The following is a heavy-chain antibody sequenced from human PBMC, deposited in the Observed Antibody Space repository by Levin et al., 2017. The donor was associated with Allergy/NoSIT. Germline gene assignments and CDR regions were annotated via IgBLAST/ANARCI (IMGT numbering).Heavy chain of an antibody. J-gene: IGHJ4*02. CDR2: ISGSGDHT. Sequence: PGGSLRLSCAASGFTFKNYAMSWVRQAPGKGLEWVSAISGSGDHTYYADSVKGRFTISRDFSKNTLYLQLSSLRADDTAVYSCAKGPVSSGGSYFDYWGQGTLVTVSS. CDR1: GFTFKNYA. D-gene: IGHD6-19*01. CDR3: AKGPVSSGGSYFDY. V-gene: IGHV3-23*01.